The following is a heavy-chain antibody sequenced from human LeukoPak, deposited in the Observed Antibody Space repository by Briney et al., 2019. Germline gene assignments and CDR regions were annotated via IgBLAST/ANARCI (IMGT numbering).Heavy chain of an antibody. D-gene: IGHD4-17*01. CDR1: GFVFSNYW. V-gene: IGHV3-7*03. Sequence: PGGSLRLSCAASGFVFSNYWMSWVRQAPGKGLEWVASINDGGSGKSYVDSVKGRFTISRDNAHKSLYLEMHSLRAEDTAVYYCARAVTSTEGYWGQGTLVTVSS. CDR3: ARAVTSTEGY. CDR2: INDGGSGK. J-gene: IGHJ4*02.